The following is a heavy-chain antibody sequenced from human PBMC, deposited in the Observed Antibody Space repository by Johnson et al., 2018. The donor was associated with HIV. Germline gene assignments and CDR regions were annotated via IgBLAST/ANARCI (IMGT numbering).Heavy chain of an antibody. CDR2: ISYDGSNK. Sequence: QVQLVESGGGVVQPGGSLRLSCAASGFTFSNYGMHWVRQAPGKGLEWVAVISYDGSNKYYADSVKGRFTISRDNAKNSLYLQMNSLRAEDTAVYYCARDRYSSSSGAFDIWGQGTMVTVSS. D-gene: IGHD6-6*01. V-gene: IGHV3-30*19. J-gene: IGHJ3*02. CDR1: GFTFSNYG. CDR3: ARDRYSSSSGAFDI.